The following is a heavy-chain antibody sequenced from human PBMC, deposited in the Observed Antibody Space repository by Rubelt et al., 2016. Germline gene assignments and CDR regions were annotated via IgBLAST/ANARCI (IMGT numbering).Heavy chain of an antibody. Sequence: ECGGGVVQPGRSLRLSCAASGFTFSSYGMHWVRQAPGKGLEWVAVIWYDGSNKYYADSVKGRFTISRDNSKNTLYLQMNSLRAEDTAVYYCARAHCSSTSCTSPLYYYYGMDVWGQGTTVTVSS. V-gene: IGHV3-33*01. CDR1: GFTFSSYG. D-gene: IGHD2-2*01. CDR3: ARAHCSSTSCTSPLYYYYGMDV. CDR2: IWYDGSNK. J-gene: IGHJ6*02.